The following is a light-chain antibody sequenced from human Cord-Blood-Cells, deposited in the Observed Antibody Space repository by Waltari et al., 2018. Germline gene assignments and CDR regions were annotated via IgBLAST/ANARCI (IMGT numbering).Light chain of an antibody. CDR1: ISDVGGYNY. V-gene: IGLV2-14*03. CDR3: SSYTSSSTWV. CDR2: DVS. Sequence: QSALTQPDSVSGSPGQSITIPCTGTISDVGGYNYVSWYQQHPGKAPKLMIYDVSNRPSGVSNRFSGSKSGNTASLTISGLQAEDEADYYCSSYTSSSTWVFGGGTKLTVL. J-gene: IGLJ3*02.